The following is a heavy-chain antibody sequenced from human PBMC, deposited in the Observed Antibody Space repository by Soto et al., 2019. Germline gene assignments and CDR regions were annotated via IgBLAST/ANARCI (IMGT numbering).Heavy chain of an antibody. CDR3: ARAGYIVVVVAAPPEGYDYGMDV. Sequence: QVQLVQSGAEVKKPGASVKVSCKASGYTFTSYGISWVRQAPGQGREWMGWISAYNGNTNYAQKLQGRVTMTTDTSTGTAYRELRSLRVDDTAVYYCARAGYIVVVVAAPPEGYDYGMDVWGQGTTVTVAS. CDR1: GYTFTSYG. J-gene: IGHJ6*02. D-gene: IGHD2-15*01. V-gene: IGHV1-18*01. CDR2: ISAYNGNT.